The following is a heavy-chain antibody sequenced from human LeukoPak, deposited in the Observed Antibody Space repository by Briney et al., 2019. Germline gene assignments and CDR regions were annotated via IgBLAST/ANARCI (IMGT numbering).Heavy chain of an antibody. Sequence: GGSLRLSCAGSGFTFSTYVIHWVRQAPGKGLEWAALISYDGNSKYYADSVKGRFTISRDNSRNTVSLQMVSLRAEDTAVYYCAREHTTVTSLLDYWGQGTLVTVSS. CDR1: GFTFSTYV. CDR2: ISYDGNSK. CDR3: AREHTTVTSLLDY. V-gene: IGHV3-30*03. J-gene: IGHJ4*02. D-gene: IGHD4-17*01.